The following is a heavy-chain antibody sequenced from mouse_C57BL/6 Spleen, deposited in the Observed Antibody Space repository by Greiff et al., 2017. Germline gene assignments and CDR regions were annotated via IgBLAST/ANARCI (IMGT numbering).Heavy chain of an antibody. Sequence: EVQLQQSVAELVRPGASVKLSCTASGFNITNTYMHWVKQRPEQGLEWIGRIDPANGNTKYTPKFQGKTTITADTSSNTAYLQLSSLTSEDTANCYCDRVELRDYYAMDYWGQGTSVTVSS. CDR3: DRVELRDYYAMDY. CDR2: IDPANGNT. CDR1: GFNITNTY. D-gene: IGHD1-1*01. V-gene: IGHV14-3*01. J-gene: IGHJ4*01.